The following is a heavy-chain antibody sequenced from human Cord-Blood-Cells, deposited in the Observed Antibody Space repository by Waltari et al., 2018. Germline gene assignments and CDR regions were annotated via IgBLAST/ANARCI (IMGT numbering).Heavy chain of an antibody. Sequence: QVQLVQSGAEVKKHGSSGKVSCKASEGTLRTSATSWDVQAPGQGLEWMGGIIPIFGTANYAQKFQGRVTITADESTSTAYMELSSLRSEDTAVYYCARAISMSGSYFDYWGQGTLVTVSS. J-gene: IGHJ4*02. CDR3: ARAISMSGSYFDY. CDR1: EGTLRTSA. D-gene: IGHD3-10*01. V-gene: IGHV1-69*01. CDR2: IIPIFGTA.